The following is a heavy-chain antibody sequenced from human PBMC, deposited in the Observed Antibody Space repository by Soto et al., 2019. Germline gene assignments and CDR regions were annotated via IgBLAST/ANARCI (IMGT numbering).Heavy chain of an antibody. CDR1: GGSFSDYA. J-gene: IGHJ6*02. CDR2: IIPMLGIA. Sequence: QVQLVQSGAEVKKPGSSVKVSCRASGGSFSDYAISWVRQAPGQGLEWMGGIIPMLGIADNAQKFQGRVIITADEYTSTVYMELSSLRSEDTAVYYCARDGVYYDSSGFQRDYHYYGMDVWGQGTTVTVAS. D-gene: IGHD3-22*01. V-gene: IGHV1-69*01. CDR3: ARDGVYYDSSGFQRDYHYYGMDV.